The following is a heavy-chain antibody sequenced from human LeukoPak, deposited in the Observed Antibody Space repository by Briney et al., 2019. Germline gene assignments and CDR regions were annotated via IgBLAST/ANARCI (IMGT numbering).Heavy chain of an antibody. CDR3: ARLPTRITMTRQLYFQH. CDR2: INPNSGGT. D-gene: IGHD3-22*01. Sequence: ASVKVSCKASGYTFTGYYMHWVRQAPGQGLEWMGRINPNSGGTNYAQKFQGRVTMTRDTSISTAYMELSRLRSDDTAVYYCARLPTRITMTRQLYFQHWGQGTLVTVSS. CDR1: GYTFTGYY. V-gene: IGHV1-2*06. J-gene: IGHJ1*01.